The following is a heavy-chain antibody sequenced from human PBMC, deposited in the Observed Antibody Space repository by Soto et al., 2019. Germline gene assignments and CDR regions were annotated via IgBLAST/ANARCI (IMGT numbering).Heavy chain of an antibody. D-gene: IGHD3-3*02. J-gene: IGHJ3*02. CDR1: GFPLSFYG. V-gene: IGHV3-33*01. CDR2: IVSDGSAI. CDR3: ARDDAFDNENGFDM. Sequence: XGSLILSFEVSGFPLSFYGFHWVRQSPGKGLEWLGVIVSDGSAIYHADSLEGRFFISRDNSKDILYLQMNSLRVEDTAVYYCARDDAFDNENGFDMWGQGTMVTVSS.